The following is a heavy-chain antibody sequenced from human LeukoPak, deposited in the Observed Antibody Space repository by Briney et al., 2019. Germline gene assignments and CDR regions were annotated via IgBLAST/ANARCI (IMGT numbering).Heavy chain of an antibody. CDR2: IIHSGST. D-gene: IGHD2-8*01. CDR3: ARGILVTVYAAFDY. J-gene: IGHJ4*02. CDR1: GGSFSDYY. Sequence: SETLSLTCAVYGGSFSDYYWTWIRQSPGMGLEWIGEIIHSGSTNYNPSLTSRVTISVDTSKNQFSLELGSVTAADTAVYYCARGILVTVYAAFDYWGQGTLVTVSS. V-gene: IGHV4-34*01.